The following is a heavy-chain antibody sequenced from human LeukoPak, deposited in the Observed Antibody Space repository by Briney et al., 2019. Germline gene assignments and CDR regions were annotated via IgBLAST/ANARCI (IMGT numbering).Heavy chain of an antibody. D-gene: IGHD3-22*01. CDR1: SGSISTSNYY. V-gene: IGHV4-39*07. CDR2: IYYSGST. Sequence: ASETLSLTCTVSSGSISTSNYYWGWVRQPPGKALEWIGSIYYSGSTYYNPSLKSRVTISVDTSKNQFSLKLSSVTAADTAVYYCARFGDYYDSSGYGRRDFDYWGQGTLVTVSS. CDR3: ARFGDYYDSSGYGRRDFDY. J-gene: IGHJ4*02.